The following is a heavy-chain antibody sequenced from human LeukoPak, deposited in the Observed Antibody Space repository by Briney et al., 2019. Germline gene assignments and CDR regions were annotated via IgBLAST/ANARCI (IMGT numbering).Heavy chain of an antibody. CDR2: INPSGGST. J-gene: IGHJ5*02. Sequence: ASVKVSCKASGYTFTGYYMHWVRQAPGQGLEWMGIINPSGGSTSYAQKFQGRVTMTRDMSTSTVYMELSSLRSEDTAVYYCARGGSGYDQYNWFDPWGQGTLVTVSS. V-gene: IGHV1-46*01. CDR1: GYTFTGYY. CDR3: ARGGSGYDQYNWFDP. D-gene: IGHD5-12*01.